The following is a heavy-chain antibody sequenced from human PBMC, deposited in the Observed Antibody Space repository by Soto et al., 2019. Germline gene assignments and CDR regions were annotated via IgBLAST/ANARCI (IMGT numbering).Heavy chain of an antibody. CDR2: ISGSGDST. Sequence: GGSLRLSCAASGFTFSSYSMSWVRQAPGKGLEWVSAISGSGDSTYYADSVKGRFTISRDNSKNTLYLQMNSLRAEDTAVYYCARDPYDSSGYANAPYTWWAPSPREYGMDVWGQGTTVTVSS. D-gene: IGHD3-22*01. CDR1: GFTFSSYS. V-gene: IGHV3-23*01. CDR3: ARDPYDSSGYANAPYTWWAPSPREYGMDV. J-gene: IGHJ6*02.